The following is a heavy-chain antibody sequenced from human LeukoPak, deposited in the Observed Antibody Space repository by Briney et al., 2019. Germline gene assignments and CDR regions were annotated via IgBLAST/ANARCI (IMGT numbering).Heavy chain of an antibody. CDR3: ARVARGLYYFDY. CDR2: IYYSGST. CDR1: GGSISSYY. V-gene: IGHV4-59*01. J-gene: IGHJ4*02. D-gene: IGHD1-26*01. Sequence: PSETLSLTCTVSGGSISSYYWSWIRQPPGKGLEWIGYIYYSGSTNYNPSLKSRVTISVDTSKNQFSLKLSSVTAADTAVYYCARVARGLYYFDYWGQGTLVTVSS.